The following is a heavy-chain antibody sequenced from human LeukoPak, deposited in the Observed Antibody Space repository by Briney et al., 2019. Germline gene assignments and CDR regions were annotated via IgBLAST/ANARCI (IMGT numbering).Heavy chain of an antibody. V-gene: IGHV3-48*03. CDR1: VFTFSSYE. CDR3: AELGITMIGGV. Sequence: HTGGSLRLSCAASVFTFSSYEMNWVRQAPGKGLEWVSYISSSGSTIYYADSVKGRFTISRDNAKNSLYLQMNSLRAEDTAVYYCAELGITMIGGVWGKGTTVTISS. D-gene: IGHD3-10*02. CDR2: ISSSGSTI. J-gene: IGHJ6*04.